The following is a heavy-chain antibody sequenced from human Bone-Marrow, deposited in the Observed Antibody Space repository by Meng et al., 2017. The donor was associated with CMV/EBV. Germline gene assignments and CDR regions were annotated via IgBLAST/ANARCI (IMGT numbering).Heavy chain of an antibody. D-gene: IGHD3-3*01. V-gene: IGHV4-59*01. J-gene: IGHJ6*02. CDR3: ARYYDFWSGYSYGMDV. CDR1: GGSISSYY. Sequence: SETLSLTCTVSGGSISSYYWSWIRQPPGKGLEWIGYIYYSGSSNYNPSLKSRVTVSVDTSKTQFSLKLSSVTDADTAVYYCARYYDFWSGYSYGMDVWGQGTTVTVSS. CDR2: IYYSGSS.